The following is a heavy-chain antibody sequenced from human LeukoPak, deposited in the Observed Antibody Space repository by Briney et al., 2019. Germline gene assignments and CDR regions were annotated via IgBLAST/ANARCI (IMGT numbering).Heavy chain of an antibody. V-gene: IGHV1-69*05. D-gene: IGHD2-2*01. J-gene: IGHJ4*02. Sequence: GASVTVSCKASGGTFSSYAISWVRQAPGQGLEWMGGIIPIFGTANYAQKFQGRVTMTRDTSTSTVYMELSSLRSEDTAVYYCARDDSRLIVVVPAAAPLGYWGQGTLVTVSS. CDR1: GGTFSSYA. CDR3: ARDDSRLIVVVPAAAPLGY. CDR2: IIPIFGTA.